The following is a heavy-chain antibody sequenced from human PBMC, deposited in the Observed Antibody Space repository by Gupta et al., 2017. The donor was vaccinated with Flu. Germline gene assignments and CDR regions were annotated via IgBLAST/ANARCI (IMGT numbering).Heavy chain of an antibody. CDR3: VRTRSTSWAYIQN. J-gene: IGHJ1*01. V-gene: IGHV4-59*02. CDR2: VFFSGSH. Sequence: QVQLVESGSGLVKPSETLSLTCTVTGVSVSSFYWSWIRQSPGKGLEWIGYVFFSGSHDYNPSLKSRLTISIDTSKNQFSLKRKSVTEADTAVYYCVRTRSTSWAYIQNWGQGALGTVSS. CDR1: GVSVSSFY. D-gene: IGHD2-2*01.